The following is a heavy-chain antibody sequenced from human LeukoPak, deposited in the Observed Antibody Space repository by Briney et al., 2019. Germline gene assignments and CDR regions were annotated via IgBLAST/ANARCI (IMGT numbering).Heavy chain of an antibody. CDR2: IKRDGSVK. V-gene: IGHV3-7*01. J-gene: IGHJ4*02. CDR3: ARLSGDITVLDL. CDR1: GFTFSSYW. D-gene: IGHD1-20*01. Sequence: GGSLRLSCAASGFTFSSYWMSWVRQAPGKGLEWVASIKRDGSVKKYVDSVQDRFTVSRDNTKNSLYLQMNSLRADDTAVYYCARLSGDITVLDLWGQGTLVTVSS.